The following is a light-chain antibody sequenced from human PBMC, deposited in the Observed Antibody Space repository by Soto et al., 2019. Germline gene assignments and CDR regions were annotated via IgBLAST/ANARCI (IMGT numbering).Light chain of an antibody. V-gene: IGKV3-20*01. CDR3: QQLHGYPIP. J-gene: IGKJ5*01. CDR2: GAS. Sequence: EIVWKQSSGTVSLSPGERATFSCRASHSVSSNYLAWNQQTPGQAPRLLIYGASSRATGIPDRFSGSGSGTHFTLTISSLQPEDFATYYSQQLHGYPIPFGQGTRVDI. CDR1: HSVSSNY.